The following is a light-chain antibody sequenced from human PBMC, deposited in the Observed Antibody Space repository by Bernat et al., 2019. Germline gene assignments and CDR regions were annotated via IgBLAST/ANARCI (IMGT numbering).Light chain of an antibody. Sequence: DIQMTQSPSSLSASVGDRVTITCRATQDISKYLAWFQQKPGKAPKSLIYGASTLHSGVPSRFSGSGSGTDFTLTISSLQPDDLATYYCQQYDRYPLTLGGGTKVGVK. V-gene: IGKV1-16*01. J-gene: IGKJ4*01. CDR3: QQYDRYPLT. CDR1: QDISKY. CDR2: GAS.